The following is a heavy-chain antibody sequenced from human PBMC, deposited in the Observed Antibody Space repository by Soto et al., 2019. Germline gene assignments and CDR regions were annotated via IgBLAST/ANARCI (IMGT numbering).Heavy chain of an antibody. Sequence: QVQLQEAGPGLVKPSQTLSLTCTVSGGSISDGYYWSWIRQHPGKGLEWIGSISDSGSTSYNPSLKSRLTISVYTSKNQFSLNLSSVTAADTAVYYCARRDRSGYSYWLDTWGQGNLVTVSS. V-gene: IGHV4-31*03. CDR3: ARRDRSGYSYWLDT. CDR1: GGSISDGYY. CDR2: ISDSGST. D-gene: IGHD3-22*01. J-gene: IGHJ5*02.